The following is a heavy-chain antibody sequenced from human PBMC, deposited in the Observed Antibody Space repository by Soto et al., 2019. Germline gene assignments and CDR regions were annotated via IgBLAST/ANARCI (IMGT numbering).Heavy chain of an antibody. D-gene: IGHD6-13*01. J-gene: IGHJ6*02. Sequence: QVQLVQSGAEVKKPGSSVKVSCKASGGTFSSYTISWVRQAPGQGLEWMGRIIPILGIANYAQKFQGRVTITADKSTSTAYMELSSLRSEDTAVYYCARDGIAAAGTYYYYYGMDVWGQGTTVTVSS. CDR1: GGTFSSYT. CDR3: ARDGIAAAGTYYYYYGMDV. V-gene: IGHV1-69*08. CDR2: IIPILGIA.